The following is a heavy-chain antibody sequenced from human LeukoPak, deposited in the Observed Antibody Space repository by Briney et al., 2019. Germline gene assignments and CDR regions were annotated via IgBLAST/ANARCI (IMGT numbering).Heavy chain of an antibody. CDR2: VYYSGST. CDR3: ARSRKEYQLLLAFDY. J-gene: IGHJ4*02. Sequence: NPSENVSLTCTVSGGSISSYYWTWIRQPPGKGLECIGYVYYSGSTNYNPSLKSRVTISIDTSKKQISLKLTSVTAADTAVYYCARSRKEYQLLLAFDYWGRGTLVTVS. D-gene: IGHD2-2*01. V-gene: IGHV4-59*01. CDR1: GGSISSYY.